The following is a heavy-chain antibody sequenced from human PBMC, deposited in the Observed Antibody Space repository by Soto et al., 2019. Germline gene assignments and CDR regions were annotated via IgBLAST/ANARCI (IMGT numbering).Heavy chain of an antibody. Sequence: QAXASLLLSCAASGFTFRSYGMMWVRQAPGKGLEWVSAISQSAGGNTYYADSVKGRFTISRDDSKNTLYLQMDSLRPEDTAQYYCAGWNYDYWGQGTQVTVSS. J-gene: IGHJ4*02. CDR3: AGWNYDY. CDR1: GFTFRSYG. D-gene: IGHD1-7*01. V-gene: IGHV3-23*01. CDR2: ISQSAGGNT.